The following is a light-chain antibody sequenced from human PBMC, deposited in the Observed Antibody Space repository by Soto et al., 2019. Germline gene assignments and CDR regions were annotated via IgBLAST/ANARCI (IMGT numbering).Light chain of an antibody. CDR1: QSVSHW. CDR3: QQYNSYQYT. J-gene: IGKJ2*01. CDR2: DAS. Sequence: DIQMTQSPSTLSASVGDRVTITCRASQSVSHWLAWYQQKPGKAPKALTYDASTLETGVPSRFSGSGSGTDFTLTISSLQPDDFATYYCQQYNSYQYTFGQGTKLEMK. V-gene: IGKV1-5*01.